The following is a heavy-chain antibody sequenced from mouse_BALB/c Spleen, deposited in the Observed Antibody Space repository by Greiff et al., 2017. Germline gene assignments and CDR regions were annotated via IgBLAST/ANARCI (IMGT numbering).Heavy chain of an antibody. CDR2: IWGDGST. J-gene: IGHJ1*01. D-gene: IGHD1-1*01. CDR3: ARDRHYYGSSQRWYFDV. V-gene: IGHV2-6-7*01. Sequence: QVQLQQSGPGLVAPSQSLSITCTVSGFSLTGYGVNWVRQPPGKGLEWLGMIWGDGSTDYNSALKSRLSISKDNSKSQVFLKMNSLQTDDTARYYCARDRHYYGSSQRWYFDVWGAGTTVTVSS. CDR1: GFSLTGYG.